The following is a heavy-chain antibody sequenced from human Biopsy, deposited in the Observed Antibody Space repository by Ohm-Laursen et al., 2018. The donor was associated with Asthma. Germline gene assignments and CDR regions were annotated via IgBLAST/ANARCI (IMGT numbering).Heavy chain of an antibody. Sequence: TLSLTCSVSGYSISNGGYYWTWVRQRPGKGLEWIGNIYHRGNTKYNPSLKSRLSFSVDTSKNQFSLKLSSVTAADTAIYFCARDYYDFWNRSVYTYFGMDVWGRGTTVVASS. J-gene: IGHJ6*02. D-gene: IGHD3-3*01. CDR3: ARDYYDFWNRSVYTYFGMDV. CDR1: GYSISNGGYY. V-gene: IGHV4-31*03. CDR2: IYHRGNT.